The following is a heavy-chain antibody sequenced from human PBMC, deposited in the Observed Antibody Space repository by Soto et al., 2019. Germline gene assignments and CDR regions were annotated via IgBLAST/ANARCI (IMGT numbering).Heavy chain of an antibody. V-gene: IGHV3-30*18. Sequence: GGSLRLSCAASGFTFSSYGMHWVRQAPGKGLEWVAVISYDGSNKYYADSVKGRFTISRDNSKNTLYLQMNSLRAEDTAVYYCAKEGGPYSSGWDYFDYWGQGT. CDR2: ISYDGSNK. J-gene: IGHJ4*02. D-gene: IGHD6-19*01. CDR1: GFTFSSYG. CDR3: AKEGGPYSSGWDYFDY.